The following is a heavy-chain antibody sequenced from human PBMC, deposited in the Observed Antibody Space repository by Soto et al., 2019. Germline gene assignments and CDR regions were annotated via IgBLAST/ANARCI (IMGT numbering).Heavy chain of an antibody. V-gene: IGHV3-64*01. J-gene: IGHJ4*02. D-gene: IGHD7-27*01. CDR3: ATDLNWEHY. CDR1: GFTFSSYD. Sequence: EVQLAESGGGMVQPGGSLRLSCVASGFTFSSYDMHWVRQAPGKGLEYVSSISSNGGTTYYGNSVKGRFTISRDNSKNTLYLQMGSLRAEDTAVYYCATDLNWEHYWGQGTLVTVSS. CDR2: ISSNGGTT.